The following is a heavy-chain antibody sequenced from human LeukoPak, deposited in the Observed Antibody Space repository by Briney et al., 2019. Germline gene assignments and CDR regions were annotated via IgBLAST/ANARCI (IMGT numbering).Heavy chain of an antibody. J-gene: IGHJ6*02. CDR2: ITSGSNYI. CDR1: RFTFSDYY. Sequence: GGSLRLSCAASRFTFSDYYMNWVRQAPGKGLEWVSSITSGSNYIYYADSVKGRFTISRDNAKNSLYLQMNSLRAEDTAVYYCARGDRSGGPYGMDVWGQGTTVTVSS. CDR3: ARGDRSGGPYGMDV. V-gene: IGHV3-21*01. D-gene: IGHD5-12*01.